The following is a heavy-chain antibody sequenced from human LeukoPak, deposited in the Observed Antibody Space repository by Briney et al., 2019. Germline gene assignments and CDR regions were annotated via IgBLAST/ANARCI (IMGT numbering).Heavy chain of an antibody. J-gene: IGHJ4*02. CDR1: GGSFSGYY. Sequence: SETLSLTCAVYGGSFSGYYWSWIRQPPGKGLEWIGEINHSGSTNYNPSLKSRVTISVDTSKNQFSLKLSSVTAADTAVYYCAGDTYGSDYWGQGTRVTVSS. V-gene: IGHV4-34*01. CDR2: INHSGST. CDR3: AGDTYGSDY. D-gene: IGHD5-18*01.